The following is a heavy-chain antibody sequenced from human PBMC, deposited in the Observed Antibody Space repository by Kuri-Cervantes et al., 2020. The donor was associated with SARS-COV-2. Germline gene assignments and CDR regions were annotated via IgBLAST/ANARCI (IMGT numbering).Heavy chain of an antibody. J-gene: IGHJ4*02. CDR2: IYYSGST. Sequence: SETLSLTCTVSGGSVSSGDYYWSWIRQPPGKGLEWIGYIYYSGSTYYNPSLKSRVTISVDTSKNQFSLKLSSVTAADTAVYYCAATPAAGVDYYFDYWGQGTLVTVSS. CDR1: GGSVSSGDYY. D-gene: IGHD6-13*01. CDR3: AATPAAGVDYYFDY. V-gene: IGHV4-30-4*08.